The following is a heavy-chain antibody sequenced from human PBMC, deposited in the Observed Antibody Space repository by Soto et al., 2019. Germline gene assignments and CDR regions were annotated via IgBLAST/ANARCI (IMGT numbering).Heavy chain of an antibody. Sequence: SETLSLTCTVSGGSISGGGHYWGWIRQPPGKGLEWIGFMYYTGDTYYNPSLKSRLSISVDTSMNQFSLELTSVTAADTAVYYCASYDPYYFFDYRGLGTLVTVSS. CDR1: GGSISGGGHY. D-gene: IGHD3-3*01. V-gene: IGHV4-31*03. CDR2: MYYTGDT. J-gene: IGHJ4*02. CDR3: ASYDPYYFFDY.